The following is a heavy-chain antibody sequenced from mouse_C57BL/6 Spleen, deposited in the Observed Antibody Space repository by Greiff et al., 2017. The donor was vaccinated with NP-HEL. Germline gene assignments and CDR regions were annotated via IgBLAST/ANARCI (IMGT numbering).Heavy chain of an antibody. J-gene: IGHJ2*01. Sequence: VQLQQSGAELAKPGASVKLSCKASGYTFTSYWMHWVKQRPGQGLEWIGYINPSSGYTKYNQTLKDKATLTAAKSSSTAYMQLSSLTYEDSAVYYCARDWDDYYFDYCGQGTTLTVSS. CDR1: GYTFTSYW. CDR2: INPSSGYT. V-gene: IGHV1-7*01. CDR3: ARDWDDYYFDY. D-gene: IGHD4-1*01.